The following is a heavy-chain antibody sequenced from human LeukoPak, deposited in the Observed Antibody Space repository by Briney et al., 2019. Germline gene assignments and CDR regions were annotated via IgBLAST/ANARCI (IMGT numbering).Heavy chain of an antibody. CDR3: ARSLDY. Sequence: GGSLRLSCAASGFTFSSYAMDWIRQAPGKGLERVAVISYDGSKKYYADSVRGRFTISRDNSKNTVCLQMNSLRGDDTAVYYCARSLDYWGQGTLVTVSS. CDR1: GFTFSSYA. V-gene: IGHV3-30-3*01. CDR2: ISYDGSKK. J-gene: IGHJ4*02.